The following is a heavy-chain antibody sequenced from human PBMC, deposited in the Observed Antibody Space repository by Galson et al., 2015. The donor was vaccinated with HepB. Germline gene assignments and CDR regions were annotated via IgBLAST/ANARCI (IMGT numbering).Heavy chain of an antibody. D-gene: IGHD6-6*01. Sequence: SVKVSCKASGYTFTSYGISWVRQAPGQGLEWMGWISAYNGNTNYAQKLQGRVTMTTDTSTSTAYMELRSLRSDDTAVYYCARDTYSKYNNWFDPWGQGTLVTVSS. J-gene: IGHJ5*02. CDR2: ISAYNGNT. CDR3: ARDTYSKYNNWFDP. CDR1: GYTFTSYG. V-gene: IGHV1-18*01.